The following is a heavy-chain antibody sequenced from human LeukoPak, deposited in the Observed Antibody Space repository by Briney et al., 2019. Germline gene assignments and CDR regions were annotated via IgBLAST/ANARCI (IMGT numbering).Heavy chain of an antibody. D-gene: IGHD3-22*01. J-gene: IGHJ6*03. V-gene: IGHV4-38-2*02. CDR3: AREIVVVRGPNYYYYYYMDV. CDR1: GYSISSGYY. Sequence: SETLSLTCAVSGYSISSGYYWGWIRQPPGKGLEWIGNIYHSGSTYKNPSLKSRVTISLDTSKNQFSLKLSSVTAADTAVYYCAREIVVVRGPNYYYYYYMDVWGKGTTVTVSS. CDR2: IYHSGST.